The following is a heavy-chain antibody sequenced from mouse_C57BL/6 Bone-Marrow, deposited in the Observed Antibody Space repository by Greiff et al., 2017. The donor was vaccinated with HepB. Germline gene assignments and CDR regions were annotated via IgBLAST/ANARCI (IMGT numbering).Heavy chain of an antibody. Sequence: QVQLQQSGAELARPGASVKLSCKASGYTFTSYGISWVKQRTGQGLEWIGEIYPRSGNNYYNEKFKGKATLTADKSSSTAYMELRSLTSEDSAVYFCARAGSTMITHYYAMDYWGQGTSVTVSS. CDR2: IYPRSGNN. V-gene: IGHV1-81*01. CDR1: GYTFTSYG. CDR3: ARAGSTMITHYYAMDY. D-gene: IGHD2-4*01. J-gene: IGHJ4*01.